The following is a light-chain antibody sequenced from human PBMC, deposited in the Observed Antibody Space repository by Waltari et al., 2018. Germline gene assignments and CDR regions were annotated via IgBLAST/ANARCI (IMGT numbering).Light chain of an antibody. J-gene: IGKJ2*01. CDR3: QQYSNYPYT. CDR1: QSISSW. CDR2: KAS. Sequence: DIQMTQSPSTLSASVGDTVTITCRARQSISSWLAWYQQKPGKAPKLLIHKASTLESGVPSRFSGSGSGTEFTLTIDSLLPDDFATYYCQQYSNYPYTFGQGTKLEI. V-gene: IGKV1-5*03.